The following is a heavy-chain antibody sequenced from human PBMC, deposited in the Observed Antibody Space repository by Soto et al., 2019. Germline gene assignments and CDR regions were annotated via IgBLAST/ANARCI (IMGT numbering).Heavy chain of an antibody. CDR3: ARGPPTSCSGGNCYSHYFDY. Sequence: QVQLVQSGAEVKKPGASVKVSCKASGYTFTSYGISWVRQAPGQGLEWMGWISAYSGSTKYAQKLQDRVTMTTDTSTNIAYMELRSLRSDDTDIYYCARGPPTSCSGGNCYSHYFDYWGQGTLVTVSS. J-gene: IGHJ4*02. CDR2: ISAYSGST. V-gene: IGHV1-18*01. D-gene: IGHD2-15*01. CDR1: GYTFTSYG.